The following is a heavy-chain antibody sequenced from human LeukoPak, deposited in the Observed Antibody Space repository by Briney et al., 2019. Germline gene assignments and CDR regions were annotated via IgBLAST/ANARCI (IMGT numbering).Heavy chain of an antibody. CDR1: GFSFTTSV. CDR2: ISESDGGT. Sequence: GASLRLSCAASGFSFTTSVMTWVRQGQGPGLERVSAISESDGGTFYSDSVKGRFTASRDNTQNTLYLEMNSLAAEATAVYFCAKRSPPYYFDYWGQGILVTVSS. CDR3: AKRSPPYYFDY. V-gene: IGHV3-23*01. D-gene: IGHD1-26*01. J-gene: IGHJ4*02.